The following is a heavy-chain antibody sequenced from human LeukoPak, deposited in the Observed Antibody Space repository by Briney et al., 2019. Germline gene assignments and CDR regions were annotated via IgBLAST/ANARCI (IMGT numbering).Heavy chain of an antibody. J-gene: IGHJ6*03. D-gene: IGHD6-6*01. Sequence: PSETLSLTCTVSGGSISSYYWSWIRQPPGKGLEWIGYIYYSGSTNYNPSLKSRVTISVDTSKNQFSLKLSSVTAADTAVYYCARGSSSSFRPYYYYCYMDVWGKGTTVTVSS. CDR2: IYYSGST. CDR1: GGSISSYY. CDR3: ARGSSSSFRPYYYYCYMDV. V-gene: IGHV4-59*01.